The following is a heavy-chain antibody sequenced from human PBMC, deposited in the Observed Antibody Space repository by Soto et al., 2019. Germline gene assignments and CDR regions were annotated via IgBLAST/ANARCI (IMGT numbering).Heavy chain of an antibody. CDR1: GGSISSYY. CDR3: ARANNNFDYSYAMDV. CDR2: IYYSGST. J-gene: IGHJ6*02. Sequence: SETLSLTCTVSGGSISSYYWSWIRQPPGKGLEWIGYIYYSGSTNYNPSLKSRVTISVDTSKNQFSLKLSSVTAADTAVYYCARANNNFDYSYAMDVWGQGTTVTVSS. V-gene: IGHV4-59*12.